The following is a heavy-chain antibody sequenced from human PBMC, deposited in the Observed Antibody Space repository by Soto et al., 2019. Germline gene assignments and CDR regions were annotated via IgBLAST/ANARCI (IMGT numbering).Heavy chain of an antibody. CDR1: GGSISSYY. D-gene: IGHD7-27*01. Sequence: QVQLQESGPGLVEPSATLSLTCTASGGSISSYYWSWIRQPPGKGLEWIGYIYYSGSTNYTPSLKSRVNISVDTSKTQFSLKLRSVTAADAAVYYCARLSAVPNWGYAFDIWGQGTMVTVSS. CDR2: IYYSGST. CDR3: ARLSAVPNWGYAFDI. J-gene: IGHJ3*02. V-gene: IGHV4-59*08.